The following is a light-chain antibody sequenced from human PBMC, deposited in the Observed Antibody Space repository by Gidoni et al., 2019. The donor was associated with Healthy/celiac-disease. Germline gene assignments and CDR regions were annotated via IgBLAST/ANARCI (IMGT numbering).Light chain of an antibody. Sequence: EIVLTQSPGTLSLSPGERATLSCRASQSVRSSYLAWYQQKPGQAPRLLIYGASSRATGSPDRFSGSGSGTDFTLTISRLEPEDFAVYYCQQYGSAPLMYTFGQGTKLEIK. CDR1: QSVRSSY. CDR2: GAS. V-gene: IGKV3-20*01. CDR3: QQYGSAPLMYT. J-gene: IGKJ2*01.